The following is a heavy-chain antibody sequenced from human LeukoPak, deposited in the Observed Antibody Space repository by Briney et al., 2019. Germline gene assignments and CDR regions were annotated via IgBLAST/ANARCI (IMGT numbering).Heavy chain of an antibody. CDR1: GGSISSYY. Sequence: SETLSLTCTVYGGSISSYYWRWIRKPPGQGLEWIGYIYYSGRNYHNPSLKSRVTISVDTSKNQFSLKLSSVTAADTAVYYCARMPPKGWFGEFNWFDPWGQGTLVTVSS. V-gene: IGHV4-59*08. J-gene: IGHJ5*02. CDR3: ARMPPKGWFGEFNWFDP. D-gene: IGHD3-10*01. CDR2: IYYSGRN.